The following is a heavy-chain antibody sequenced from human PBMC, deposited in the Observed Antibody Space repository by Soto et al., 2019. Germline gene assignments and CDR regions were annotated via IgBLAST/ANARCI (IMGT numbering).Heavy chain of an antibody. Sequence: QVQLVESGGGVVQPGRSLRLSCAASGFIFSDYYMHWVRQAPGKGLEWVAVISHDGSKKYYADSVQGRFAISRDNSKNTLYLQMNSLSPDDTAVNYCARSSYDDVLTGWSMDVWGQGTMVTVSS. D-gene: IGHD3-9*01. J-gene: IGHJ6*02. CDR1: GFIFSDYY. CDR2: ISHDGSKK. V-gene: IGHV3-30*09. CDR3: ARSSYDDVLTGWSMDV.